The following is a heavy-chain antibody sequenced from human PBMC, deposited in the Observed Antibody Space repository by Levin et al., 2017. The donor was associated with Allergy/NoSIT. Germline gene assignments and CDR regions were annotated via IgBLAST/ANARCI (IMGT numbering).Heavy chain of an antibody. CDR3: THQGAAAEFDY. Sequence: ESGPTLVKPTQTLTLTCTCSGFSLSTSGVGVGWIRQPPGKALEWLALIYWDDNKRYSPSLKTRLTITKDTSKNQVVLTMTNMDPVDTATYYCTHQGAAAEFDYWGQGTLVTVSS. CDR1: GFSLSTSGVG. J-gene: IGHJ4*02. D-gene: IGHD6-13*01. V-gene: IGHV2-5*02. CDR2: IYWDDNK.